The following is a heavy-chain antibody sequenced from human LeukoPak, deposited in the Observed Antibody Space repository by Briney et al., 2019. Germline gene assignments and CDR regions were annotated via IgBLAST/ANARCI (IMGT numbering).Heavy chain of an antibody. D-gene: IGHD1-7*01. CDR2: IYYSGST. CDR3: ARDRGRNWNYVYGNYYYGMDV. V-gene: IGHV4-59*01. Sequence: PSETLSLTCTVSGGSISSYYWSWIRQPPGKGLEWIGYIYYSGSTNYNPSLKSRVTISVDTSKNQFSLKLSSVTAADTAVYYCARDRGRNWNYVYGNYYYGMDVWGQGTTVTVS. J-gene: IGHJ6*02. CDR1: GGSISSYY.